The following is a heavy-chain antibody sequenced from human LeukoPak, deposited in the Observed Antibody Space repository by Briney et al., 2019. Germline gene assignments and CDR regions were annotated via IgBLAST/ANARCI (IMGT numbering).Heavy chain of an antibody. CDR1: GGTFSSYT. V-gene: IGHV1-69*06. D-gene: IGHD3-3*01. CDR2: IIPIFGTA. Sequence: SVKVSCKASGGTFSSYTISWVRQAPGQGLEWMGGIIPIFGTANYAQKFQGRVTITAAKSTSTAYMELSSLRSEDTAVYYCARDSYDFWSGYYATHDYYYYMDVWGKGTTVTVSS. CDR3: ARDSYDFWSGYYATHDYYYYMDV. J-gene: IGHJ6*03.